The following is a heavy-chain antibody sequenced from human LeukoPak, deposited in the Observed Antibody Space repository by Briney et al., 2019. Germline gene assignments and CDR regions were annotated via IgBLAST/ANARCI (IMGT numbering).Heavy chain of an antibody. V-gene: IGHV4-59*01. D-gene: IGHD3-9*01. J-gene: IGHJ5*02. CDR1: GGSISSYY. Sequence: PSETLSLTCTVSGGSISSYYWSWIRQPPGKGLEWIGYIYYSGSTNYNPSLKSRVTISVDTSKNQFSLKLSSVTAADTAVYYCAREVDESCRYTYWFDPWGQGTLVTVSS. CDR2: IYYSGST. CDR3: AREVDESCRYTYWFDP.